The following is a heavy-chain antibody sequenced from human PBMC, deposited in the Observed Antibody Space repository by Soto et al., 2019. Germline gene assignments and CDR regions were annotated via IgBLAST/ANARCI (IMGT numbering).Heavy chain of an antibody. D-gene: IGHD1-26*01. CDR2: ISYDGSNK. Sequence: PGGSLRLSCAASGFTFSSYAMHWVRQAPGKGLEWVAVISYDGSNKYYADSVKGRFTISRDNSKNTLYLQMNSLRAEDTAVYYCASLWDPHSGSYYPTFDYWGQGTLVTVSS. J-gene: IGHJ4*02. CDR3: ASLWDPHSGSYYPTFDY. CDR1: GFTFSSYA. V-gene: IGHV3-30-3*01.